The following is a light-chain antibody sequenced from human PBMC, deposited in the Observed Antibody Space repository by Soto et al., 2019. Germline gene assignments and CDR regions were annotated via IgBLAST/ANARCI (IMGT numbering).Light chain of an antibody. CDR3: QQYGSSPWT. Sequence: ETVLTPSPGSLSLSLGDRATLSCGASQTVSNSYLAWYQQKPGQAPRLLIYGTSSRATGIPDRFSGSGSGTDFTLTINRLEPEDFVIYYCQQYGSSPWTFGQGTKVDIK. CDR2: GTS. CDR1: QTVSNSY. V-gene: IGKV3-20*01. J-gene: IGKJ1*01.